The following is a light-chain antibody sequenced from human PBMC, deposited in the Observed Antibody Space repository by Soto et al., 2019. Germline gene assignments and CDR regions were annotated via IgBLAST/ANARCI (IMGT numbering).Light chain of an antibody. J-gene: IGKJ2*01. Sequence: EIVLTQSPGTLSLSPGERATLSCRASQSVSSSYLAWYQQKPGQAPRLLIYGASTRATGIPDRFSVSGSVTDFTLTISRLEPEDLAVYYCQQYGSSPGYTFGQETKLEIK. CDR1: QSVSSSY. CDR3: QQYGSSPGYT. CDR2: GAS. V-gene: IGKV3-20*01.